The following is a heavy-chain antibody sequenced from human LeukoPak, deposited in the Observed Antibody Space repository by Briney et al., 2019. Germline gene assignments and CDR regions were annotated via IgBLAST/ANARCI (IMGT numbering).Heavy chain of an antibody. V-gene: IGHV1-18*01. CDR3: ALYYYDSSGYYSPYFDY. Sequence: GASVKVSCKASGYSFSDFGFSWVRQAPGQGFEWMGWISTYNGNTKYAQKFQGRVTMTTDSSTSTAYMELRSLRSDDTAVYYCALYYYDSSGYYSPYFDYWGQGTLVTVSS. J-gene: IGHJ4*02. D-gene: IGHD3-22*01. CDR2: ISTYNGNT. CDR1: GYSFSDFG.